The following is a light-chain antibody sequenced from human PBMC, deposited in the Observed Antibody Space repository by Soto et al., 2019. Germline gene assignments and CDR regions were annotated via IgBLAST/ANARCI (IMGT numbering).Light chain of an antibody. V-gene: IGKV1-5*03. J-gene: IGKJ1*01. CDR2: KAS. CDR1: QSISKF. CDR3: QQYNSYSPWT. Sequence: DIQMTQSPSSLSASVGDRVTITCRSSQSISKFLNWYQQKPGKAPKLLIYKASSLESGVPSRFSGSGSGTEFTLTISSLQPDDFATYYCQQYNSYSPWTFGQGTKVDI.